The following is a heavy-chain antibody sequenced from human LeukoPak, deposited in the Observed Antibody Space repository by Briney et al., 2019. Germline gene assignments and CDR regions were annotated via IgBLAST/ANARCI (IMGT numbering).Heavy chain of an antibody. D-gene: IGHD3-10*01. CDR1: GFTLSSYW. CDR3: ARENYGSGSYWSYYYGMDV. Sequence: GGSLRPSCAASGFTLSSYWMSWVRQAPGKGLEWVANIKQDGSEKYYVDSVKGRFTISRDNAKNSLYLQMNSLRAEDTAVYCCARENYGSGSYWSYYYGMDVWGQGTTVTVSS. V-gene: IGHV3-7*01. CDR2: IKQDGSEK. J-gene: IGHJ6*02.